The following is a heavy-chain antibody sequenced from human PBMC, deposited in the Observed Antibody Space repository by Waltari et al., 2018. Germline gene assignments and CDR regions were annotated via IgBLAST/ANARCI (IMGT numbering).Heavy chain of an antibody. J-gene: IGHJ4*02. CDR1: GFTFSKYW. D-gene: IGHD3-10*01. Sequence: EVQLVESGGGLVQPGGSLRLSCAASGFTFSKYWMSWVRQVPGQGLEWVANIKQDGSEKSYVESVRGRFTISRDNAKNSLYLQMNSLRVEDTAVYYCTRDRGYFDYWGPGILVAVSS. CDR2: IKQDGSEK. V-gene: IGHV3-7*01. CDR3: TRDRGYFDY.